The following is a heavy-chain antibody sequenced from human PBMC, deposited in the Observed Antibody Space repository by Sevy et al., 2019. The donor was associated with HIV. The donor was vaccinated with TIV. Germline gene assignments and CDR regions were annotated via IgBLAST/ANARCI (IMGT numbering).Heavy chain of an antibody. CDR2: IYYNGHI. Sequence: SETLSLTCTVSGGSITSLYWNWIRKPPGKGLEWIANIYYNGHINYNPSLKSRVTISIDTSKNQFALRLSSVTAADTAMYYCAGENAWGRGYSWGQGTLVTVSS. CDR3: AGENAWGRGYS. D-gene: IGHD1-26*01. CDR1: GGSITSLY. V-gene: IGHV4-59*08. J-gene: IGHJ4*02.